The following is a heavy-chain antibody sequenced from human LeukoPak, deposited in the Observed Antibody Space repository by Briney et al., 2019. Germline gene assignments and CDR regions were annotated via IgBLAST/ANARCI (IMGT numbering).Heavy chain of an antibody. D-gene: IGHD3-10*01. CDR1: GYTFTTDG. J-gene: IGHJ5*02. CDR2: MNANNGKT. V-gene: IGHV1-18*01. Sequence: ASEWGSCTAFGYTFTTDGITWVRQAPGQGVVWVGFMNANNGKTHYVPRFLGGVAMTTGTSPKTAYMERKGLRSDDAAMYYCARYLSNSRSRQPGIGPWGQGTLVTVSS. CDR3: ARYLSNSRSRQPGIGP.